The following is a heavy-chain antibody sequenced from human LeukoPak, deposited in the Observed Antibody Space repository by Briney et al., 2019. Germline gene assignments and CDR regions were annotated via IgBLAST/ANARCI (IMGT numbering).Heavy chain of an antibody. D-gene: IGHD3-3*01. CDR3: AREAGCDFWSGSYFDY. J-gene: IGHJ4*02. Sequence: ASVKVSCKASGYTFTSYDINWVRQATGQGLEWMGWMNPNSGNTGYAQKFQGRVTITRNTSISTAYMELSSLRSEDTAVYYCAREAGCDFWSGSYFDYWGQGTLVTVSS. CDR2: MNPNSGNT. V-gene: IGHV1-8*03. CDR1: GYTFTSYD.